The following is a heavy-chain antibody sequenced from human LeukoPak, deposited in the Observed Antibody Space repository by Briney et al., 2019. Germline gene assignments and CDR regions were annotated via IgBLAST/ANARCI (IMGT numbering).Heavy chain of an antibody. D-gene: IGHD3-10*01. CDR1: GYTFTSYY. CDR3: ARAWDTMVRGVIIGY. V-gene: IGHV1-46*01. J-gene: IGHJ4*02. CDR2: INPSGGST. Sequence: ASVKVSCKASGYTFTSYYMHWVRQAPGQGLEWMGIINPSGGSTSYAQKFQGRVTMTRDTSTSTVYMELSSLRSVDTAVYYCARAWDTMVRGVIIGYWGQGTLVTVSS.